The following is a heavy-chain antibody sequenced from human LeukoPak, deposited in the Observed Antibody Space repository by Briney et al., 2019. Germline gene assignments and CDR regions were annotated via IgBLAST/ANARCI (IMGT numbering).Heavy chain of an antibody. CDR2: IKQDGSEK. Sequence: GGSLRLSCAASGFTFSSYWMSWVRQAPGKGLEWVANIKQDGSEKFYVDSVKGRFTISRDNATNSLYLQMNSLRTDDTAVYFCARDVEYTDFAPWDYWGQGTLVTVSS. V-gene: IGHV3-7*01. D-gene: IGHD3/OR15-3a*01. CDR3: ARDVEYTDFAPWDY. J-gene: IGHJ4*02. CDR1: GFTFSSYW.